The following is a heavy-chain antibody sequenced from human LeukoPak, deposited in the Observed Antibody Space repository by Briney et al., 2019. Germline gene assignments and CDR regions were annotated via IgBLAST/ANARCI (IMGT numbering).Heavy chain of an antibody. Sequence: GGSLRLSCAASGFTFTNYAMTWVREAPGKGLEWVSSISGAGTYYADSVKGRFNISRDNYKNTLYLQMNSLRAYDTAVYYCARDPNGNYVGAFDFQRWGQGTLVIVSS. CDR1: GFTFTNYA. J-gene: IGHJ1*01. D-gene: IGHD1-7*01. CDR3: ARDPNGNYVGAFDFQR. V-gene: IGHV3-23*01. CDR2: ISGAGT.